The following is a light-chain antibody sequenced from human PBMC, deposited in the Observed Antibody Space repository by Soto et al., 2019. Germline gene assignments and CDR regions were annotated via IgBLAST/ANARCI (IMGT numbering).Light chain of an antibody. CDR2: GAS. CDR1: QSVSNNY. J-gene: IGKJ1*01. V-gene: IGKV3-20*01. Sequence: ENVLTQSPGTLSLSPGERATLSCVASQSVSNNYLAWYQQKPGQAPRLLIYGASNRATGIPDRFSGSGSGTDFTLTTSRLEPEDFAVYYCQQYGSSGTFGPGTKVDIK. CDR3: QQYGSSGT.